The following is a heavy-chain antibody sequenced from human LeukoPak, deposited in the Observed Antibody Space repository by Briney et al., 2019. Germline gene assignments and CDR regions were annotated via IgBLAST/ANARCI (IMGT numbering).Heavy chain of an antibody. D-gene: IGHD5-24*01. V-gene: IGHV3-23*01. CDR1: GFTFSNYA. Sequence: GGSLRLSCAASGFTFSNYAMSWVRQAPGKGLEWVPSISSSGDNTYHADSVKGRFTISRDDAKNSLYLQMNSLKAEDTAVYYCTSPGGDGYHPDYWGQGTLVTVSS. CDR2: ISSSGDNT. CDR3: TSPGGDGYHPDY. J-gene: IGHJ4*02.